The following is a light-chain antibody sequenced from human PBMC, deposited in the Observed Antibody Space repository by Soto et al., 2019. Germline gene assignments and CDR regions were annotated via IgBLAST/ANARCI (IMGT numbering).Light chain of an antibody. CDR3: QHYNNWPAWT. CDR1: QTVGAS. CDR2: GAS. J-gene: IGKJ1*01. Sequence: EIVLTQSPDTLSLSPGDRATVSCRASQTVGASYVAWYQHKPGQAPRFLMYGASTRATGIPARFSGSGSETEFTLTITSLQSEDFAVYYCQHYNNWPAWTFGQGTKVDIK. V-gene: IGKV3D-15*01.